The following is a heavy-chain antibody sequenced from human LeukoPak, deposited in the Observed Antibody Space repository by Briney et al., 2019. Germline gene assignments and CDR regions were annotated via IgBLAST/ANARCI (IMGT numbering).Heavy chain of an antibody. CDR3: AKSSSAEALIYDSRGYFDY. Sequence: PGGSLRLSCAASGFTFSSYGMHWVRQAPGQGLDWVSSISWNSANIGCADSLKGRFTISRDNAKNSLYLQMNSLRAEDTALYYCAKSSSAEALIYDSRGYFDYWGQGTLVTVSS. J-gene: IGHJ4*02. CDR2: ISWNSANI. D-gene: IGHD3-22*01. V-gene: IGHV3-9*01. CDR1: GFTFSSYG.